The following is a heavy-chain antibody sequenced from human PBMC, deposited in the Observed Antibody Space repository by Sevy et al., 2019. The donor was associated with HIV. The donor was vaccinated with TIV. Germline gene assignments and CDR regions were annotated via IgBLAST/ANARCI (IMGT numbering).Heavy chain of an antibody. Sequence: GGSLRLSCAASGFTFSTYSMNWVRQAPGKGLEWVSSISSRSSHIYYADSVKGRFTVSRANAKNSVYLQMNSLRAEDTAMYYCTRARGGVAASGDYWGQGTLVTVSS. D-gene: IGHD6-13*01. CDR2: ISSRSSHI. CDR1: GFTFSTYS. V-gene: IGHV3-21*06. J-gene: IGHJ4*02. CDR3: TRARGGVAASGDY.